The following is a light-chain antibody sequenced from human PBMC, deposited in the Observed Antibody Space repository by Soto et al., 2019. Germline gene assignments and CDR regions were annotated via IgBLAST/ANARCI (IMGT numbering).Light chain of an antibody. CDR2: AAS. Sequence: DIQMTQSPSSLSASLGHRVTITCRASQRINSHLNWYQHKAGQAPRLLIYAASNLQSGVPPRFSGSGSGIDFSLTISSLQPEDFATYYCQQSFNNELTFGGGTKVDI. CDR1: QRINSH. CDR3: QQSFNNELT. V-gene: IGKV1-39*01. J-gene: IGKJ4*01.